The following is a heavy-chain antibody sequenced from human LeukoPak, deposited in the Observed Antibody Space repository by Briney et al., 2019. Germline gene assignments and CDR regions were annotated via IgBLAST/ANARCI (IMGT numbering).Heavy chain of an antibody. CDR2: ISGSGGST. CDR1: GFTFSSHA. J-gene: IGHJ4*02. CDR3: ARTNDYGDPWMYY. Sequence: GGSLRLSCAASGFTFSSHAMSWVRQAPGKGLEWVSAISGSGGSTYYADSVKGRFTISRDNSKNTLYLQMNSLRAEDTAVYYCARTNDYGDPWMYYWGQGTLVSVSS. D-gene: IGHD4-17*01. V-gene: IGHV3-23*01.